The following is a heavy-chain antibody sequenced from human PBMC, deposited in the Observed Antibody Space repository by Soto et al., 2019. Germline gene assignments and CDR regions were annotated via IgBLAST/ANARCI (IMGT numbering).Heavy chain of an antibody. CDR3: ARLRKGSLARNDAFDI. Sequence: SETLSLTCTVSGGSIRSYYWSWIRQPPGKGLEWIGYIYYSGSTNYNPSLKSRVTISVDTSKNQFSLKLSSVTAADTAVYYCARLRKGSLARNDAFDIWGQGTMVTVSS. J-gene: IGHJ3*02. CDR2: IYYSGST. D-gene: IGHD6-13*01. CDR1: GGSIRSYY. V-gene: IGHV4-59*08.